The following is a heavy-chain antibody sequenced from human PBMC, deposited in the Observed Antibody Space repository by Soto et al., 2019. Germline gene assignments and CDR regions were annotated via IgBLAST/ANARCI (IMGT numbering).Heavy chain of an antibody. J-gene: IGHJ4*02. CDR2: IYYSGST. CDR3: ARGSVDTVDSSGFYED. V-gene: IGHV4-39*01. D-gene: IGHD3-22*01. CDR1: GGSISSSSYY. Sequence: SETLSLTCTVSGGSISSSSYYWGWIRRPPGKGLEWIGSIYYSGSTYYNPSLKSRVTISVDTSKSQFSLKLTSVTAADRAVYFWARGSVDTVDSSGFYEDWGQGTPVTVS.